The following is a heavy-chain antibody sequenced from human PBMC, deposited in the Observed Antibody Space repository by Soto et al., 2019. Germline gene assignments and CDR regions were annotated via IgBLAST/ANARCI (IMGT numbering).Heavy chain of an antibody. CDR2: IYYSGST. CDR3: ARGVCSGGSCNYFDY. D-gene: IGHD2-15*01. CDR1: GGSISSGGYS. Sequence: SETLSLTCTVSGGSISSGGYSWSWILQHPGKGLEWIGYIYYSGSTYYNPSLKSRVTISVDTSKNQFSLKLSSVTAADTAVYYCARGVCSGGSCNYFDYWGQGTLVTVS. J-gene: IGHJ4*02. V-gene: IGHV4-31*03.